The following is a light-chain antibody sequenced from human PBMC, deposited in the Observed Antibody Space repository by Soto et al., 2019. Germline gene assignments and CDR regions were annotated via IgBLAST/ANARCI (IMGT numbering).Light chain of an antibody. CDR1: SSNIGAGFD. Sequence: QSVLTQPPSVSGAPGQRVTISCTGNSSNIGAGFDVHWYQQLPGTAPKVFIYGNSNRPSGVPDRFSGSKSGTSASLAITGLQAEDEADYYCQSYDTSLRDWVFGGGTKLTVL. J-gene: IGLJ3*02. CDR2: GNS. CDR3: QSYDTSLRDWV. V-gene: IGLV1-40*01.